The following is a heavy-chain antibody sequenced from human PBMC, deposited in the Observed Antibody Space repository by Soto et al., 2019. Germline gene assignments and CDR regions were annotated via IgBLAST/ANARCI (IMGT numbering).Heavy chain of an antibody. J-gene: IGHJ6*02. CDR2: ITSSSDTI. CDR3: ARDAPLATYDFWSGYYSYYYYYGMDV. Sequence: PGGSLRLSCAASGFTFSSFHMNWVRQAPGRGLEWVAYITSSSDTIYYSDSVKGRFTISRDNGKNSLYLQMNSLRDEDTAVYYCARDAPLATYDFWSGYYSYYYYYGMDVWGQGTTVTVSS. V-gene: IGHV3-48*02. D-gene: IGHD3-3*01. CDR1: GFTFSSFH.